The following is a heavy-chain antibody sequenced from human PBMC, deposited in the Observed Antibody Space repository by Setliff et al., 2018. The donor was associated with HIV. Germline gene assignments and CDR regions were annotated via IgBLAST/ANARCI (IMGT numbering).Heavy chain of an antibody. V-gene: IGHV3-30*02. CDR2: IRYDGGNE. J-gene: IGHJ6*03. CDR3: AKAFGYCSGGSCPVLMDV. CDR1: GFTFSNYA. Sequence: GGSLRLSCAVSGFTFSNYAMHWVRQAPGKGLEWVAFIRYDGGNEYYGDSVKGRFTISRDNSKNTLYLQMNSLRAKDAAVYYCAKAFGYCSGGSCPVLMDVWGKGTTVTVSS. D-gene: IGHD2-15*01.